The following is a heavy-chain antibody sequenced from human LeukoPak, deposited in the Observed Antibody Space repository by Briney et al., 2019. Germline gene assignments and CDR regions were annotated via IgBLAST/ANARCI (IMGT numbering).Heavy chain of an antibody. V-gene: IGHV3-7*05. CDR3: ARKSSYGFV. CDR1: GFTFSSYW. Sequence: GESLKISCAASGFTFSSYWMSWVRQAPGKGLEWVANIKQDGSEKYYVDSVKGRFTISRDNAKNSLYLQMNSLRAEDTAVYYCARKSSYGFVWGQGTLVTVSS. CDR2: IKQDGSEK. D-gene: IGHD5-18*01. J-gene: IGHJ4*02.